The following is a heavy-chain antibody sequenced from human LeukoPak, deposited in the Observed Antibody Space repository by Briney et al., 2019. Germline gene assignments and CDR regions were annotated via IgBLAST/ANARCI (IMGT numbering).Heavy chain of an antibody. D-gene: IGHD6-6*01. CDR1: GYSFTSYW. Sequence: GESLKISCKGSGYSFTSYWIGWVRQMPGKGLEWMGIIYSGDSDTRYSPSFQGQVTISADKSISTAYLQWSSLKASDTAMYYCARRDPYSSSSSGPFDPWGQGTLVTVSS. J-gene: IGHJ5*02. V-gene: IGHV5-51*01. CDR3: ARRDPYSSSSSGPFDP. CDR2: IYSGDSDT.